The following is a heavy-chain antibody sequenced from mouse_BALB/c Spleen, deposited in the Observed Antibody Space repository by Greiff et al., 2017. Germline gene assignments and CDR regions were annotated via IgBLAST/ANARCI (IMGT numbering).Heavy chain of an antibody. CDR2: ISSGGST. CDR1: GFTFSSYA. CDR3: ARRDYDEGHYAMDY. Sequence: EVKLMESGGGLVKPGGSLKLSCAASGFTFSSYAMSWVRQTPEKRLEWVASISSGGSTYYPESVKGRFTISRDNARNIMYLQMSSLRSEDTAMYYCARRDYDEGHYAMDYWGQGTSVTVSS. J-gene: IGHJ4*01. D-gene: IGHD2-4*01. V-gene: IGHV5-6-5*01.